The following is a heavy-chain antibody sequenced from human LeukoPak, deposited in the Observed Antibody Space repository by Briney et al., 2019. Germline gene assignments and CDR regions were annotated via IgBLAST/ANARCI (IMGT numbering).Heavy chain of an antibody. D-gene: IGHD6-13*01. J-gene: IGHJ4*02. Sequence: ASVKVSCKISGYTLTELSIHWVRQAPGKGLEWMGGFDPEDGETIYAQKFQGRVTMTEDTSTDTAYMELNSLRSGDTAVYYCATVQSTSWFASGGKHYFDYWGQGALVTVSS. CDR1: GYTLTELS. V-gene: IGHV1-24*01. CDR3: ATVQSTSWFASGGKHYFDY. CDR2: FDPEDGET.